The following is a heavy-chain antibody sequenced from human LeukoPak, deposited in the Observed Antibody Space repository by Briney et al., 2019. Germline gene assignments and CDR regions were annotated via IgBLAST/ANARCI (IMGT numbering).Heavy chain of an antibody. J-gene: IGHJ5*02. CDR3: ARDAPSGWFDP. Sequence: GGSLRLSCAASGFTVSSNYMSWVGQAPGKGLEWVSVIYSGGSTYYADSVKGRFTISRDNSKNTLYLQMNSLRAEDTAVYYCARDAPSGWFDPWGQGTLVTVSS. CDR1: GFTVSSNY. CDR2: IYSGGST. V-gene: IGHV3-53*01. D-gene: IGHD3-10*01.